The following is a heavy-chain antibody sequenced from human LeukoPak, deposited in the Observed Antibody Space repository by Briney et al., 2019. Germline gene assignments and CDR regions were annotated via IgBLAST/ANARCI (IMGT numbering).Heavy chain of an antibody. Sequence: GGSLRLSCAASGFTLSNAWMNWVRQAPSKGLEWVGLIKSKANGETRDYAAPVKGRFTISRDDSKSIAYLQMNSLKTEDTAVYYCTRGPNYNYYYYMDVWGKGTTVTVSS. CDR1: GFTLSNAW. J-gene: IGHJ6*03. V-gene: IGHV3-15*01. CDR2: IKSKANGETR. D-gene: IGHD3-10*01. CDR3: TRGPNYNYYYYMDV.